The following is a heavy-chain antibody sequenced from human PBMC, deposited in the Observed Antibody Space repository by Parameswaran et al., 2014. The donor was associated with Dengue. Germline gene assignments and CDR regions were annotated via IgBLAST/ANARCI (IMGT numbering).Heavy chain of an antibody. J-gene: IGHJ4*02. CDR3: AKGRWEWSSAPDY. D-gene: IGHD3-3*01. CDR2: VTGSGDNT. Sequence: RWIRQPPGKGLEWVSLVTGSGDNTYYADSVKGRFTISRDNSKITLYLQMNSLRVEDTAIYYCAKGRWEWSSAPDYWGQGTLVTVSS. V-gene: IGHV3-23*01.